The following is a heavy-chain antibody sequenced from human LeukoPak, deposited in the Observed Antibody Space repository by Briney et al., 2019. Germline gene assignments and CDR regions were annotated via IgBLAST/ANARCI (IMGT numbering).Heavy chain of an antibody. J-gene: IGHJ5*02. CDR1: GGSISSSSYY. CDR3: ARQRVSIFGVVQNWFDP. V-gene: IGHV4-39*01. Sequence: SETLSLTCTVSGGSISSSSYYWSWIRQPPGKGLEWIGEINHSGTTNYNPSLKSRVTISLDTSKNQFFLKLSSVTAADTAVHYCARQRVSIFGVVQNWFDPWGQGTLVTVSS. D-gene: IGHD3-3*01. CDR2: INHSGTT.